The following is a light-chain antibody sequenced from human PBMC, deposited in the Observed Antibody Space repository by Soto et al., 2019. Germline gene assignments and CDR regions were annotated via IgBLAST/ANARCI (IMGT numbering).Light chain of an antibody. V-gene: IGKV3-15*01. Sequence: EIVMTQSPATLSVSPGESATLSCRASQSISSDLAWYQQKPGQAPRLLIYGASTRATGIPARFSGSGSGTEFALTISSLQSEDLAVYYCQQCNNWPRTFGQGTQVESK. CDR2: GAS. CDR3: QQCNNWPRT. J-gene: IGKJ1*01. CDR1: QSISSD.